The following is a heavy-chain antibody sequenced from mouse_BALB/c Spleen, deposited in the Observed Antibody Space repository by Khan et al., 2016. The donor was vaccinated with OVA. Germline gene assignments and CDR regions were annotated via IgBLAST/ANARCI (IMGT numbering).Heavy chain of an antibody. J-gene: IGHJ4*01. Sequence: VQLKQSGPGLVKPSQSLSLTCTVTGYSITSDYAWNWIRQFPGNKLGLMGFISSSGSTNYNPALKSRISITRDTSKNQFFLQLNTVTTEDTATDYCARDGSRYNYAMDYWGQGTSVTVSS. CDR2: ISSSGST. V-gene: IGHV3-2*02. D-gene: IGHD2-3*01. CDR1: GYSITSDYA. CDR3: ARDGSRYNYAMDY.